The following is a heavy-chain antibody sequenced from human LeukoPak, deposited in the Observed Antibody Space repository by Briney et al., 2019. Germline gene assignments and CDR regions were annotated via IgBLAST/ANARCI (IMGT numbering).Heavy chain of an antibody. CDR3: ARATEYSSPVWCFDP. Sequence: GASVKVSCKASGYTFTSYGISWVRQAPGQGLEWMGWISAYNGNTNYAQKLQGRVTMTTDTSTSTAYMELRSLRSDDTAVYYCARATEYSSPVWCFDPWGQGTLVTVSS. V-gene: IGHV1-18*01. D-gene: IGHD6-6*01. CDR1: GYTFTSYG. CDR2: ISAYNGNT. J-gene: IGHJ5*02.